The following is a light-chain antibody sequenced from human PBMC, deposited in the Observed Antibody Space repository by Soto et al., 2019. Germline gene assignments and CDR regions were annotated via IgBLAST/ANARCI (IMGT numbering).Light chain of an antibody. CDR2: EVS. CDR3: SSYTSSSILGV. J-gene: IGLJ1*01. Sequence: QSVLTQPASVSGSPGQSITISCTGTRSDVGGYNYVSWYQQHPGKAPKLMIYEVSNRPSGVSSRFSGSKSGNTASLTISGLQAEDEADYYCSSYTSSSILGVYGTGTKVTVL. V-gene: IGLV2-14*01. CDR1: RSDVGGYNY.